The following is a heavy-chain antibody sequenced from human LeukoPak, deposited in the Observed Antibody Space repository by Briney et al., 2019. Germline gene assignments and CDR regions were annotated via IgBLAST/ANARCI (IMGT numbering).Heavy chain of an antibody. J-gene: IGHJ4*02. D-gene: IGHD6-13*01. V-gene: IGHV3-43*02. Sequence: GGSLRLSCAASGFTFDDYAMHWVRQAPGKGLEWVSLISGDGVSTYYAASMKGRFTISRDNSKNSLYLQMNSLRAEDTALYYCAKDLSYSSSHPFDYWGQGTLVTVSS. CDR3: AKDLSYSSSHPFDY. CDR1: GFTFDDYA. CDR2: ISGDGVST.